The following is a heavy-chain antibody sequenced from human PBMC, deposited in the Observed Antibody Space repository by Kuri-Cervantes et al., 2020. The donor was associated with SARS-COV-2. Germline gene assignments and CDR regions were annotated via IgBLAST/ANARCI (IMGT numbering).Heavy chain of an antibody. D-gene: IGHD3-3*01. J-gene: IGHJ5*02. V-gene: IGHV3-21*01. CDR2: ISSSSSYI. CDR3: ARDVPRDYYAFWSGYSEHPNWFDP. Sequence: GGSLRLSCAASRFIFSCDRMNWVRQAPGKGLEWVSSISSSSSYIYYADSVKGRFTISRDNAKNTLYLQMNSLRAEDTAVYYCARDVPRDYYAFWSGYSEHPNWFDPWGQGTLVTVSS. CDR1: RFIFSCDR.